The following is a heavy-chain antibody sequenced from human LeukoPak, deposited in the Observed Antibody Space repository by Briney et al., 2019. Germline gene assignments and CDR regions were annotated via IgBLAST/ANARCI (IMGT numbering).Heavy chain of an antibody. CDR2: IKPDGSAQ. Sequence: GGSLRLSCATSGFTFSSNWMSWVRHVPGRGLDWVANIKPDGSAQYYAASVKGRFTVSRDNAKNSLYLQMNSLRVEDTAVYYCSYDHFDYWSRGTLVTVSS. J-gene: IGHJ4*02. CDR1: GFTFSSNW. CDR3: SYDHFDY. D-gene: IGHD2-21*01. V-gene: IGHV3-7*01.